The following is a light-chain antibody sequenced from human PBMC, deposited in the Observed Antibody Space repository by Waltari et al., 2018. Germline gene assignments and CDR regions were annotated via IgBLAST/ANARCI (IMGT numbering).Light chain of an antibody. J-gene: IGLJ2*01. CDR3: TGWDDSLNGVV. CDR2: SSN. V-gene: IGLV1-44*01. Sequence: QSVLTQPPSASGTPGQRVTISCSGSSSNIGSNYVNWYQQLPGTAPKLLIYSSNQRPSGVPDRFSGSKSGTSASLASSGLQSEDEADYYCTGWDDSLNGVVFGGGTKLTVL. CDR1: SSNIGSNY.